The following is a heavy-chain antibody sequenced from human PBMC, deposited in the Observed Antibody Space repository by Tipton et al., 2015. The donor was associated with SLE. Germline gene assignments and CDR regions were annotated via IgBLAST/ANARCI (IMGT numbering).Heavy chain of an antibody. CDR2: IYHSGST. Sequence: TLSLTCTVSGGSISRSSYYWGWIRQPPGKGLEWIGSIYHSGSTYYNPSLKSRVTISVDTSKNQFSLKLSSVTAADTAVYYCAREGDYWSGYSLGAFDIWGQGTMVTVSS. CDR1: GGSISRSSYY. V-gene: IGHV4-39*07. CDR3: AREGDYWSGYSLGAFDI. J-gene: IGHJ3*02. D-gene: IGHD3-3*01.